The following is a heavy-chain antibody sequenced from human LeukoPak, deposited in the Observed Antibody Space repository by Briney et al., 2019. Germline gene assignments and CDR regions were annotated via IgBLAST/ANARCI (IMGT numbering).Heavy chain of an antibody. J-gene: IGHJ4*02. CDR2: IYYSGST. CDR3: ARSYDSGNYDY. CDR1: GGSISSGNYF. V-gene: IGHV4-31*03. Sequence: PSETLSLTCTVSGGSISSGNYFWNWIRQHPGKGLEWIGCIYYSGSTYYNPSLKSRVTISVGTSKSQFSLKLSSVTAADMAVYYCARSYDSGNYDYWGQGTLVTVSS. D-gene: IGHD3-10*01.